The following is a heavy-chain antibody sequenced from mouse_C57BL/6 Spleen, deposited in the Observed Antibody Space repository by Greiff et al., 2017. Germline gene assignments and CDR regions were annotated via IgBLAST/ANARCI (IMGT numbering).Heavy chain of an antibody. CDR3: AREVYYDYLYAMDY. Sequence: EVHLVESGGGLVKPGGSLKLSCAASGFTFSDYGMHWVRQAPEKGLEWVAYISSGSSTIYYADTVKGRFTISRDNAKNTLFLQMTSLRSEDTAMYYCAREVYYDYLYAMDYWGQGTSVTVSS. D-gene: IGHD2-4*01. CDR1: GFTFSDYG. V-gene: IGHV5-17*01. J-gene: IGHJ4*01. CDR2: ISSGSSTI.